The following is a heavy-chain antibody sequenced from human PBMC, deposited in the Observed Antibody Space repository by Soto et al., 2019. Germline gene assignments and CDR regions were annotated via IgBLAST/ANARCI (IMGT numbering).Heavy chain of an antibody. CDR1: GFTFNTYG. Sequence: PGGSLRLSCAASGFTFNTYGMHWVRHAPGKGLEWVAVIWSDGSNKFYADTVKGRFTISRDNSKNTLYLQMNSLRAEDTAVYYCARAMRRDGYGAFDYWGRGTLVTVSS. D-gene: IGHD5-12*01. CDR3: ARAMRRDGYGAFDY. V-gene: IGHV3-33*01. CDR2: IWSDGSNK. J-gene: IGHJ4*02.